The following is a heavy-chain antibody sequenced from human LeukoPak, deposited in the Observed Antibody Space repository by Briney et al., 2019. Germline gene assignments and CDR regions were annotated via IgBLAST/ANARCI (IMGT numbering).Heavy chain of an antibody. CDR1: GDSISSTSYY. V-gene: IGHV4-39*07. Sequence: SETLSLTCTVSGDSISSTSYYWGWIRQPPGKGLEWIGSIYYSGTTYYNPSLKSRVTISVDTSENQFSLKLSSVTAADTAVYYCARGYFDRQLWPRFDYWGQGTLVTVSS. CDR3: ARGYFDRQLWPRFDY. D-gene: IGHD5-18*01. J-gene: IGHJ4*02. CDR2: IYYSGTT.